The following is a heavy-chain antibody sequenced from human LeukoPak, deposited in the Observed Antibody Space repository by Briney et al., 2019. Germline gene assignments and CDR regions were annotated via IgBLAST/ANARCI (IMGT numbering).Heavy chain of an antibody. CDR3: ARGHSSGWYYFDS. Sequence: GGSLRLSCAVSGFTFGIYAMTWVRQAPGRGLEWVLTISGSGGTTHFADSVKGRFTISRDNSGSTLYLQMYSLRAEDTAVYWCARGHSSGWYYFDSWGQGTLVTVSS. V-gene: IGHV3-23*01. D-gene: IGHD6-19*01. CDR2: ISGSGGTT. J-gene: IGHJ4*02. CDR1: GFTFGIYA.